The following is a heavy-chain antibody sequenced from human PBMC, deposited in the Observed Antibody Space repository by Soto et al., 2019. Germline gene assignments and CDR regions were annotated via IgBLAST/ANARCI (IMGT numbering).Heavy chain of an antibody. CDR2: VFYSGAT. Sequence: PSETLSLTCNVSGGPIKTGDYYWNWIRQPPGKGLEWIGYVFYSGATNYSPSLKSRAAISMDTSKNQFSLSLTSVTAADTAVYYCARAGFSYGHLLSWGHGLRVTV. CDR3: ARAGFSYGHLLS. V-gene: IGHV4-30-4*01. D-gene: IGHD3-10*01. CDR1: GGPIKTGDYY. J-gene: IGHJ5*01.